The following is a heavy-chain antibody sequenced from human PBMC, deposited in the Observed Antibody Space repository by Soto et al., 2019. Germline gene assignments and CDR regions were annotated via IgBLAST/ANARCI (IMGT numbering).Heavy chain of an antibody. D-gene: IGHD3-16*01. CDR1: GGSISSGGYY. V-gene: IGHV4-31*03. J-gene: IGHJ6*02. CDR3: ARWLRFYLDYGMDV. CDR2: IYYSGST. Sequence: PSETLSLTCTVSGGSISSGGYYWSWIRQHPGKGLEWIGYIYYSGSTYYNPSLKSRVTISVDTSKNQFSLKLSSVTAADTAVYYCARWLRFYLDYGMDVWGQGTTVTVSS.